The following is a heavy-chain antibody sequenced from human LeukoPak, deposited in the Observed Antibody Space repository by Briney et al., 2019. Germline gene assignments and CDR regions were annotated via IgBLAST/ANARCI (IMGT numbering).Heavy chain of an antibody. CDR3: ARDRLWFGESYYYYDGMDV. D-gene: IGHD3-10*01. J-gene: IGHJ6*02. V-gene: IGHV3-48*03. CDR1: GFTLRSYE. CDR2: ICSSVRNT. Sequence: GGSLRLSCAASGFTLRSYEMNWVRQAPGKGLEWVSYICSSVRNTSYADSVKGRFTISRDNAKNSLYLQMNSLRAEDTAVYYCARDRLWFGESYYYYDGMDVWGQGTTVTVSS.